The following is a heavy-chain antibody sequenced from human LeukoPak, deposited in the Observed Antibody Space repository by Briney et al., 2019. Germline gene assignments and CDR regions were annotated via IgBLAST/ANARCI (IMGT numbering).Heavy chain of an antibody. Sequence: SETLSLTCTVSGGSISSGGYYWSRIRQHPGKGLEWIGYIYYSGSTYYNPSLKSRVTISVDTSKNQFSLKLSSVTAADTAVYYCARAQGMVRGIDPWGQGTLVTVSS. CDR2: IYYSGST. J-gene: IGHJ5*02. CDR3: ARAQGMVRGIDP. CDR1: GGSISSGGYY. V-gene: IGHV4-31*03. D-gene: IGHD3-10*01.